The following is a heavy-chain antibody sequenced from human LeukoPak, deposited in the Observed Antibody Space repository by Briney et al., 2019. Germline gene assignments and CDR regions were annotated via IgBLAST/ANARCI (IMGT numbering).Heavy chain of an antibody. CDR3: ARDGFSEISRDNAGFDI. D-gene: IGHD2-15*01. V-gene: IGHV3-23*01. CDR2: ISGSGDRI. Sequence: PGGSLRLSCGASGYTFGNYGMSWVRQASGKGLEWVSSISGSGDRIHYADSVKGRFTISRDNSKNTMCLQMHSLRVDDTAEYYCARDGFSEISRDNAGFDIWGQGTLVTLSS. CDR1: GYTFGNYG. J-gene: IGHJ3*02.